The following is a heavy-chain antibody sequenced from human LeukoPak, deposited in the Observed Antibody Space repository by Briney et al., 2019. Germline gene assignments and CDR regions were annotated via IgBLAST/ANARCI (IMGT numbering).Heavy chain of an antibody. CDR3: ARDPRGYSYGYGLSS. D-gene: IGHD5-18*01. J-gene: IGHJ4*02. CDR2: INHRGST. V-gene: IGHV4-34*01. Sequence: PSETLSLTCAVYGGSFSGYYWSWIRQPPGKGLEWIGEINHRGSTNYNPSLKSRVTISVDTSKNQFSLKLSSVTAADTAVYYCARDPRGYSYGYGLSSWGQGTLVTVSS. CDR1: GGSFSGYY.